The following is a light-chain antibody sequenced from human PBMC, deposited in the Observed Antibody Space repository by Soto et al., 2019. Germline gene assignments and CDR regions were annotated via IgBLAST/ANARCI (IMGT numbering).Light chain of an antibody. CDR3: SSYTSSSTPFV. CDR1: SSNIGPGYD. CDR2: EVS. V-gene: IGLV2-14*01. J-gene: IGLJ1*01. Sequence: QSVLTQPPSVSGAPWQRVTISCTVSSSNIGPGYDVHWYQQHPGKAPKLMIYEVSNRPSGVSNRFSGSKSGNTASLTISGLQAEDEADYYCSSYTSSSTPFVFGTGTKVTVL.